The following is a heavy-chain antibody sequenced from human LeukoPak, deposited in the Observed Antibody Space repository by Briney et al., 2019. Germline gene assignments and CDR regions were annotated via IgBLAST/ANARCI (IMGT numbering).Heavy chain of an antibody. CDR2: IFASGST. J-gene: IGHJ3*02. Sequence: SETLSLTCTVSGGSISSSSYSWSWIRQPAGKGLEWIGRIFASGSTKYNPSLKSRVTMSVETSKNQFSLKLSSVTAADTAVYYCAREGSAFDIWGQGTMVTVSS. CDR1: GGSISSSSYS. CDR3: AREGSAFDI. V-gene: IGHV4-61*02.